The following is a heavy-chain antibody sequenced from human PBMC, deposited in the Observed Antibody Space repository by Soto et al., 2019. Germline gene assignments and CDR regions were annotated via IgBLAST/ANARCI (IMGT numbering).Heavy chain of an antibody. CDR1: GGSISSSSYY. J-gene: IGHJ4*02. D-gene: IGHD3-10*01. CDR3: ARRKQNYPTDY. V-gene: IGHV4-39*01. Sequence: QLQLQESGPGLVKPSETLSLTCTVSGGSISSSSYYWGWIRQPPGKGLEWIGNIYYSGSTYYNPSLKGRVTISVDTSKNQFSLRLSSVTAADTAVYFCARRKQNYPTDYWGQGTLVTVSS. CDR2: IYYSGST.